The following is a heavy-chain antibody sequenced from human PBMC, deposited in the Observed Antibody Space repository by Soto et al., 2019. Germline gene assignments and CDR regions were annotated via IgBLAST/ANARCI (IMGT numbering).Heavy chain of an antibody. Sequence: PGESLRLSCAASGFTFSSYAMSWVHQAPGKGLEWVSAISGSGGSTYYADSVKGRFTISRDNSKNTLYLQMNSLRAEDTAVYYCAKDRYSSSPSGGFDPWGQGTLVTVSS. CDR3: AKDRYSSSPSGGFDP. D-gene: IGHD6-6*01. V-gene: IGHV3-23*01. J-gene: IGHJ5*02. CDR1: GFTFSSYA. CDR2: ISGSGGST.